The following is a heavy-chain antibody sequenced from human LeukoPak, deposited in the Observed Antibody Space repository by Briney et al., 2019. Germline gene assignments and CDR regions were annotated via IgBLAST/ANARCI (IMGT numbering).Heavy chain of an antibody. J-gene: IGHJ4*02. CDR2: IYCSGST. Sequence: SETLSLTCTVSGGSISSYYWSWIRQPPGKGLEWIGYIYCSGSTNYNPSLKSRVTISVDTSKNQFSLKLSSVTAADTAVYYCARHGGGKGPFDYWGQGTLVTVSS. V-gene: IGHV4-59*08. CDR1: GGSISSYY. CDR3: ARHGGGKGPFDY. D-gene: IGHD4-23*01.